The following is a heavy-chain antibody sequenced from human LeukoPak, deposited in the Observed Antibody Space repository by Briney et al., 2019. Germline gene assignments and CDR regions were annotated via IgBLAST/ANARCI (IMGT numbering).Heavy chain of an antibody. CDR1: GFTFSSYA. Sequence: PGRSLRLSCAASGFTFSSYAMHWVRQAPGKGLEWVAVISYDGSNKYYADSVKGRFTISRDNSKNTLYLQMNSLRAEDTAVYYCARGGGLVSQNYWGQGTLVTVSS. CDR2: ISYDGSNK. J-gene: IGHJ4*02. V-gene: IGHV3-30*04. D-gene: IGHD6-19*01. CDR3: ARGGGLVSQNY.